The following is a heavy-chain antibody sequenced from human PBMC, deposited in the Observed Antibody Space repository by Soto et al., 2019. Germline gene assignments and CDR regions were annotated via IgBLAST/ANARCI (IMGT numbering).Heavy chain of an antibody. D-gene: IGHD1-20*01. V-gene: IGHV3-7*01. CDR3: MTEYKGY. CDR1: GFTFRNYW. Sequence: GGSLRLSCAASGFTFRNYWMGLVRQAPGKGLEWVANINEDESERNYADSAKGRFTISRDDAKSSVYLQMNSLRAEDTAVYDFMTEYKGYWGPVTPVTVSS. CDR2: INEDESER. J-gene: IGHJ4*02.